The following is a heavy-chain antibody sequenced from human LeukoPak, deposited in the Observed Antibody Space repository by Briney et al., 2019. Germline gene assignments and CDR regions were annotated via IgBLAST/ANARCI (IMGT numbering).Heavy chain of an antibody. V-gene: IGHV3-21*01. CDR2: ISSSTNYI. CDR3: ARDVGRKLRRGFDS. J-gene: IGHJ4*02. CDR1: GFTFTSYN. Sequence: GGSLTLSCEASGFTFTSYNMNWVRHAPGPGLDWVSSISSSTNYIHYADSVKGRFTISSNNPKNSVYLQINSLKAENPALYYRARDVGRKLRRGFDSWGQGTLVIVSS. D-gene: IGHD4-23*01.